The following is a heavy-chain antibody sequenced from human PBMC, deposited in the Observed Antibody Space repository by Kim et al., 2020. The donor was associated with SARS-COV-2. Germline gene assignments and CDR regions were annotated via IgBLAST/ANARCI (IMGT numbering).Heavy chain of an antibody. CDR1: GFTFSSYA. CDR2: ISGSGGST. CDR3: AKDFTRGRGWTRNVDY. V-gene: IGHV3-23*01. Sequence: GGSPRLSCAASGFTFSSYAMSWVRQAPGKGLEWVSTISGSGGSTSYADSVKGRFTISRDNSKNTLYLQMNSLRAEDTAVYYCAKDFTRGRGWTRNVDYWGQGSRV. D-gene: IGHD6-19*01. J-gene: IGHJ4*02.